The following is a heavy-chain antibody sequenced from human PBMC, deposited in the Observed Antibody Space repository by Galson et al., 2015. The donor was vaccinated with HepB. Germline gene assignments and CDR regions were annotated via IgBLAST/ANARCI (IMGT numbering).Heavy chain of an antibody. J-gene: IGHJ4*02. V-gene: IGHV3-49*03. CDR3: SGYRKGGYGPFDY. D-gene: IGHD5-12*01. CDR1: GFTSGDYT. CDR2: IRSKTFGGTT. Sequence: SLRLSCAASGFTSGDYTMTWFRQAPGKGLEWVGFIRSKTFGGTTEYAASVKGRFTFSRDDSKSIAYLQMNSLKTEDTAVYYCSGYRKGGYGPFDYWGQGTLVTVSP.